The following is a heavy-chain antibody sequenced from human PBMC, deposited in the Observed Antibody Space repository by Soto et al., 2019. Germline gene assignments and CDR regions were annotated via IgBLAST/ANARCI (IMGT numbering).Heavy chain of an antibody. Sequence: EVQLLESGGGLIQRGGSLRLSCAASGFTFSSYAMRWVRQAPGKGLEWVAGIGGSGSPAYYADPVKGRFIIPRDNSRNARDLQMHSLTGEGRAGLYCARSVGRSGSDYWGQGTLVSVSS. CDR3: ARSVGRSGSDY. V-gene: IGHV3-23*01. CDR1: GFTFSSYA. CDR2: IGGSGSPA. J-gene: IGHJ4*02. D-gene: IGHD1-26*01.